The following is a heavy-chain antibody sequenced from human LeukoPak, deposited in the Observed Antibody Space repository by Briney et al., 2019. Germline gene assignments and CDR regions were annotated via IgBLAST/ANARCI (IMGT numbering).Heavy chain of an antibody. CDR2: IWYDGSNK. V-gene: IGHV3-33*01. CDR3: ARSRHGIVATTYFDY. CDR1: GFTFSSYG. J-gene: IGHJ4*02. Sequence: GGSLRLSCAASGFTFSSYGMHWVRQAPGKGLEWVVVIWYDGSNKYYADSVKGRFTISRDNSKNTLYLQMNSLRAEDTAVYYCARSRHGIVATTYFDYWGQGTLVTVSS. D-gene: IGHD5-12*01.